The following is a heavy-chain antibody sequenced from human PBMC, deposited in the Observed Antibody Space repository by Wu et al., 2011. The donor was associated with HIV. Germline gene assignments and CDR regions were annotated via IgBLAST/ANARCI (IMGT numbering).Heavy chain of an antibody. CDR3: ATPGRYGLGFFDH. V-gene: IGHV1-69-2*01. Sequence: DVQLVQSGAEVKKPGTTVRISCKVSGYTFTHYYIHWVRQAPGKGLESMGLVDPADGETIYVEKFQGRISINADTSTNTVYMDLSSLRSEDTAVYYCATPGRYGLGFFDHWGQGTLGHRLL. J-gene: IGHJ4*02. D-gene: IGHD5-18*01. CDR1: GYTFTHYY. CDR2: VDPADGET.